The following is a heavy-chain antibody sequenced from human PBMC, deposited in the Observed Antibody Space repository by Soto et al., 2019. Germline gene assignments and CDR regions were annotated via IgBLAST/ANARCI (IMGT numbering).Heavy chain of an antibody. CDR3: ARGLSSRWNYFDY. J-gene: IGHJ4*02. V-gene: IGHV3-21*01. D-gene: IGHD1-1*01. CDR1: RFTFSSYT. CDR2: ISSSXSYI. Sequence: PGGSLRLSCAASRFTFSSYTMNWVRQSPGKGMEWVSSISSSXSYIYYADVVKCRFTIFRDNAKNSMYLQMDSLRAEDTAVYYCARGLSSRWNYFDYWGQGSLVTVTS.